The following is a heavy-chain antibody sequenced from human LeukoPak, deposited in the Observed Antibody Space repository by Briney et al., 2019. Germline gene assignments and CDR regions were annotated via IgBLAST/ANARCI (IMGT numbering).Heavy chain of an antibody. Sequence: EASVKVSCKASGGTFSSYAISWVRQAPGPGLERMGGIIPIFGTANYAQKFQGRVTITTDESTSTAYMELSSLRSEDTAVYYCARGRFLEWLLRHYYYMDVGGKGTTVTVSS. CDR1: GGTFSSYA. CDR3: ARGRFLEWLLRHYYYMDV. CDR2: IIPIFGTA. V-gene: IGHV1-69*05. J-gene: IGHJ6*03. D-gene: IGHD3-3*01.